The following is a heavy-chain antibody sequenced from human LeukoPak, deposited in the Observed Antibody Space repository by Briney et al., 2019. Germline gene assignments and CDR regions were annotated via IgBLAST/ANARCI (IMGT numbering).Heavy chain of an antibody. V-gene: IGHV3-21*01. CDR1: GFTFSSYS. D-gene: IGHD3-9*01. CDR2: ISSSSSYI. CDR3: ARDLSYDILTGYFRSNYFDY. J-gene: IGHJ4*02. Sequence: GGSLRLSCAASGFTFSSYSMNWVRQAPGKGLEWVSSISSSSSYIYYADSVKGRFTISRDNAKNSLYLQMNSLRAEDTAVYYCARDLSYDILTGYFRSNYFDYWGQGTLVSVSS.